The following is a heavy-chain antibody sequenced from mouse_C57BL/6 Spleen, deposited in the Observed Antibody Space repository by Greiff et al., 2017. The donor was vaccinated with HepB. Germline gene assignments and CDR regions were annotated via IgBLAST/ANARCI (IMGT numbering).Heavy chain of an antibody. D-gene: IGHD1-1*01. Sequence: QVQLQQPGAELVKPGASVKLSCKASGYTFTSYWMHWVKQRPGQGLEWIGMIHPNSGSTNYNEKFKSKATLTVDKSSSTAYMQLSSLTSEDSAVYYCARRYGSSYCFDYWGQGTTLTVSS. J-gene: IGHJ2*01. CDR2: IHPNSGST. V-gene: IGHV1-64*01. CDR3: ARRYGSSYCFDY. CDR1: GYTFTSYW.